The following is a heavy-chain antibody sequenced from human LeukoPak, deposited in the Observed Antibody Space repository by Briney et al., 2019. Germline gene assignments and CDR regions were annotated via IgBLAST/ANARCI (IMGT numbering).Heavy chain of an antibody. D-gene: IGHD6-19*01. CDR1: GGSLSSYY. CDR3: ARGGWYPESFQH. J-gene: IGHJ1*01. V-gene: IGHV4-59*01. Sequence: SGALSLTCTVSGGSLSSYYWNWIRQPPAKGLAGIGYIYYSGSTNYKASLKSRLTISVDASKNQFSLKLSSVTAADTAVYYCARGGWYPESFQHWGQGALVTVSS. CDR2: IYYSGST.